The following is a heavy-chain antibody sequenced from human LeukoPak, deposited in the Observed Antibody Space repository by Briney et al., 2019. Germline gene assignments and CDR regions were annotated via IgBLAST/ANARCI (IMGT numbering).Heavy chain of an antibody. CDR1: GGTFSSYA. D-gene: IGHD1-26*01. CDR2: IIPIFGTA. J-gene: IGHJ3*02. V-gene: IGHV1-69*05. Sequence: SLKVSCKAFGGTFSSYAISWVRQAPGQGLEWMGRIIPIFGTANYAQKFQGRVTITTDESTSTAYMELSSLRSEDTAVYYCAGRIVGATIPPKAFDIWGRGTMVTVSS. CDR3: AGRIVGATIPPKAFDI.